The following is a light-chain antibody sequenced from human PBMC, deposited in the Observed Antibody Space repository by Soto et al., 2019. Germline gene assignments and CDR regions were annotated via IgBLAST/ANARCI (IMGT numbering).Light chain of an antibody. Sequence: NQRPCTLSGWRGDSGASRFRASPTISSWLAWYQQKPGKAPKLLIYKASTLKSGVPSRFSGSGSGPEFTLTISSRQPDDFATYYCQHYNSSSEAFGRGTKVDIK. CDR1: PTISSW. CDR2: KAS. CDR3: QHYNSSSEA. J-gene: IGKJ1*01. V-gene: IGKV1-5*03.